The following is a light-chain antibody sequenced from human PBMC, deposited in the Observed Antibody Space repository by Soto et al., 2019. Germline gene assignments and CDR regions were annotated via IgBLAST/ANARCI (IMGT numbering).Light chain of an antibody. J-gene: IGLJ3*02. CDR2: EVN. CDR3: ISYTTNNTWV. V-gene: IGLV2-14*01. Sequence: QSALTQPASVSGSPGQSITISCTGTNSDVGSYNYVSWYQHHPGKAPKLMIYEVNNRPSGTSNRFSASKSGNTASLTISGLQAEDEAEYYCISYTTNNTWVFGGGTKLTVL. CDR1: NSDVGSYNY.